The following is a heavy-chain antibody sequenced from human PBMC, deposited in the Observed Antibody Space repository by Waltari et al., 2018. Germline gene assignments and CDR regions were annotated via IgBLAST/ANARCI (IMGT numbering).Heavy chain of an antibody. CDR3: ATISSFDYYYGMDV. CDR2: ISSSSSYI. J-gene: IGHJ6*02. CDR1: GFTFSSYS. D-gene: IGHD3-3*02. Sequence: EVQLVESGGGLVTPGGSLRLSCAASGFTFSSYSMNWVRQAPGKGLEWVSSISSSSSYIYYADSVKGRFTISRDNAKNSLYLQMNSLRAEDTAVYYCATISSFDYYYGMDVWGQGTTVTVSS. V-gene: IGHV3-21*01.